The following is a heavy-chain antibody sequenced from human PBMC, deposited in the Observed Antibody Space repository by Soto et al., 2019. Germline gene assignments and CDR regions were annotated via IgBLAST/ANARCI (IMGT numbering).Heavy chain of an antibody. CDR3: AKDLTYNYGTLGY. Sequence: QVQLVESGGGVVQPGRSLRLSCAASGFTFSNYGMHWVRQAPGKGLEWVTVISYDAGNKYYEDSVRGRFTISRDDSKNTLYLQMNSLRAEDTAVYYCAKDLTYNYGTLGYWGQGTLVAVSS. CDR1: GFTFSNYG. D-gene: IGHD5-18*01. J-gene: IGHJ4*02. V-gene: IGHV3-30*18. CDR2: ISYDAGNK.